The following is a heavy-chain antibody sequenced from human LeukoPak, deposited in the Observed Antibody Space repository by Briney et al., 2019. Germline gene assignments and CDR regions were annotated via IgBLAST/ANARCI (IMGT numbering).Heavy chain of an antibody. V-gene: IGHV3-66*01. CDR3: AKDRLWFGELIGLFDY. CDR2: IYRGGST. D-gene: IGHD3-10*01. J-gene: IGHJ4*02. Sequence: GGSLRLSCAASGFTVSTSYMSWVRQAPGKGLEWISIIYRGGSTFYTDSVKGRFTISRDNSKNTLHLQMNSLRAEDTAVYYCAKDRLWFGELIGLFDYWGQGTLVTVSS. CDR1: GFTVSTSY.